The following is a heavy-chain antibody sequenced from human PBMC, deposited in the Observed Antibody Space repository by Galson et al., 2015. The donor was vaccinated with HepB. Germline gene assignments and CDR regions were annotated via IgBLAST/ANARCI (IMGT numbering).Heavy chain of an antibody. CDR2: ISYDATNK. Sequence: SLRLSCAGSGFRFHSYGIHWVRQSPGKGLEWISFISYDATNKYYADSVKGRFSISRDNSKNTLSLQMHGLRPDDTAVYFCVKDGLYLTSGIHSNEFDVWGQGATVSVSS. V-gene: IGHV3-30*18. CDR1: GFRFHSYG. J-gene: IGHJ6*02. D-gene: IGHD3-10*01. CDR3: VKDGLYLTSGIHSNEFDV.